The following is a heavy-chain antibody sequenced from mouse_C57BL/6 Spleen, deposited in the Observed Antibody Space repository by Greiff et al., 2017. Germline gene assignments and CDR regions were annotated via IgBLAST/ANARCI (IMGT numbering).Heavy chain of an antibody. CDR1: GYTFTSYW. CDR2: IDPSDSYT. V-gene: IGHV1-69*01. D-gene: IGHD1-1*01. CDR3: ARSTCYFGY. Sequence: QVQLQQPGAELVMPGASVKLSCKASGYTFTSYWMHWVKQRPGQGLEWIGEIDPSDSYTNYNQKFKGKSTLTVDKSSSTAYMQLSSLTSEDSAVYYCARSTCYFGYWGQGTTLTVSS. J-gene: IGHJ2*01.